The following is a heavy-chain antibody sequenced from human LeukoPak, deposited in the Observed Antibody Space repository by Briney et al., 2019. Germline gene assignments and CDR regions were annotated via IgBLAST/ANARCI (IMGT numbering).Heavy chain of an antibody. CDR1: GGTFSSYA. Sequence: ASVKVSCKASGGTFSSYAISWVRQAPGQGLEWMGGIIPIFGTANYAQKFQGRVTITADESTSTAYMELSSLRSEDTAVYYCARDLDRYGSGSYYKRGLSDYWGQGTLVTGSS. V-gene: IGHV1-69*13. CDR2: IIPIFGTA. CDR3: ARDLDRYGSGSYYKRGLSDY. J-gene: IGHJ4*02. D-gene: IGHD3-10*01.